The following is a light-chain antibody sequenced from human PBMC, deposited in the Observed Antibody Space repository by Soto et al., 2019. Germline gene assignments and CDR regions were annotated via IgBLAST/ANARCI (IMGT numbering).Light chain of an antibody. J-gene: IGLJ1*01. CDR2: EVS. Sequence: QPASLSGSPGQSITISCTGTSSDVGNYKYVSWYQQHPGKAPKLMIYEVSNRPSGVSNRFSGSKSGNTASLTISGLQAEDETDYYCFSYTSSGTYVFGTGTKVTVL. CDR3: FSYTSSGTYV. V-gene: IGLV2-14*01. CDR1: SSDVGNYKY.